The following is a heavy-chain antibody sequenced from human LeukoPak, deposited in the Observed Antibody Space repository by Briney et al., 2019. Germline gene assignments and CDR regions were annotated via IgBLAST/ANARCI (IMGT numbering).Heavy chain of an antibody. Sequence: PSETLTLTCTVSGGSISSGSYYWSWIRQPAGKGLEWIGRIYTSGSTNYNPSLKSRVTISVDTSKNQFSLKLSSVTAADTAVYYCAREMYDSGGYRVSYFDFWGQGILVTVSS. J-gene: IGHJ4*02. CDR2: IYTSGST. CDR1: GGSISSGSYY. V-gene: IGHV4-61*02. CDR3: AREMYDSGGYRVSYFDF. D-gene: IGHD3-22*01.